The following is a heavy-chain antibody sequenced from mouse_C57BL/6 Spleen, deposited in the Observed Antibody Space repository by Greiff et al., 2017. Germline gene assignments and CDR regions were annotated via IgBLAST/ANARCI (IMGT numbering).Heavy chain of an antibody. D-gene: IGHD2-4*01. V-gene: IGHV1-81*01. CDR1: GYTFTSYG. CDR3: ARENYDYDESFDY. J-gene: IGHJ2*01. CDR2: IYPRSGNT. Sequence: QVQLQQSGAELARPGASVKLSCKASGYTFTSYGISWVKQRTGQGLEWIGEIYPRSGNTYYNEKFKGKATLTADKSSSTAYMELRSLTSEDSAVYFCARENYDYDESFDYWGQGTTRTVSS.